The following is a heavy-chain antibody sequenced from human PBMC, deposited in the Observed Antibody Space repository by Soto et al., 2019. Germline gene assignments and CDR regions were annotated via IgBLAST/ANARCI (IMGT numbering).Heavy chain of an antibody. V-gene: IGHV3-21*01. CDR3: ARDPTYFYDSSGYYDD. J-gene: IGHJ4*02. CDR1: GFTFSSYS. Sequence: GGSLRLSCAASGFTFSSYSMNWVRQAPGKGLEWVSSISSSSSYIYYADSVKGRFTISRDNAKNTLYLQMNSLRAEDTAVYYCARDPTYFYDSSGYYDDWGQGSPVTVSS. D-gene: IGHD3-22*01. CDR2: ISSSSSYI.